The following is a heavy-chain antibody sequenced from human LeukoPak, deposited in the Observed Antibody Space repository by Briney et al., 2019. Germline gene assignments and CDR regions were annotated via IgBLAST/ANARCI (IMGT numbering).Heavy chain of an antibody. V-gene: IGHV3-23*01. CDR1: GFTFSSYA. Sequence: GGSLRLSCAASGFTFSSYAMSWVRQAPGKGLEWVSAISGSGGSTYYADSVKGRFTISRDNSKNTLYLQMISLRAEDTAVYYCAKTPSSGWYLTPFFDYWGQGTLVTVSS. D-gene: IGHD6-19*01. J-gene: IGHJ4*02. CDR2: ISGSGGST. CDR3: AKTPSSGWYLTPFFDY.